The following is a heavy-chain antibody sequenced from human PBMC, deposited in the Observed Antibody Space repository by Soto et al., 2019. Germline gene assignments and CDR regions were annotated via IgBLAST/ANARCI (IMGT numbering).Heavy chain of an antibody. J-gene: IGHJ5*02. CDR1: GGSISSYY. Sequence: QVQLQESGPGLVKPSETLSLTCTVSGGSISSYYWTWIRQPPGKGLEWIGFIYNNGNTNYNPSLKSRVTISVDTSRNQFSLMLTSVTTPDTAVYYCARGQGAKGWFDPWGQGILVTVSS. V-gene: IGHV4-59*01. CDR2: IYNNGNT. CDR3: ARGQGAKGWFDP.